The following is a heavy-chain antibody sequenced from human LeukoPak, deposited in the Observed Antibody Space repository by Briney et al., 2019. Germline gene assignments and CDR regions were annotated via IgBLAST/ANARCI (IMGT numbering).Heavy chain of an antibody. Sequence: GGSLRLSGAASGVMKTYSMNWVRRAPGKGLEGISYISSSSITLNYADSVKGRFTISRDNAKNLVFLHMNSLRDEDTAVYYCARSGNYYDTSGLLYWGQGALVIVSS. CDR1: GVMKTYS. V-gene: IGHV3-48*02. CDR3: ARSGNYYDTSGLLY. J-gene: IGHJ4*02. CDR2: ISSSSITL. D-gene: IGHD3-22*01.